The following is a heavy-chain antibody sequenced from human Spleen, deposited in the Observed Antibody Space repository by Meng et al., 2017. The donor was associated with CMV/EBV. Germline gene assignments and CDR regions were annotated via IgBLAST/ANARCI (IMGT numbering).Heavy chain of an antibody. J-gene: IGHJ5*02. CDR3: AKDTSNYYFWSGYYTGGLDP. CDR2: INWDGGST. CDR1: GFTFSSYG. V-gene: IGHV3-43*01. Sequence: GGSLRLSCAASGFTFSSYGMHWVRQAPGKGLEWVSLINWDGGSTYYADSVKGRFTISRDNSKNSLYLQMNSLRTEDTALYYCAKDTSNYYFWSGYYTGGLDPWGQGTLVTVSS. D-gene: IGHD3-3*01.